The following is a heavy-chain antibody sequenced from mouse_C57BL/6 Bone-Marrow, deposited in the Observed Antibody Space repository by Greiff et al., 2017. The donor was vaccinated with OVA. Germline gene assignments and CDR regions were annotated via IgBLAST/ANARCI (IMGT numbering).Heavy chain of an antibody. CDR1: GYTFTDYY. CDR3: ASLLYPWFAY. Sequence: EVQLQQSGPVLVKPGASVKMSCKASGYTFTDYYMNWVKQSHGKSLEWIGVINPYNGGTSYNQKFKGKATLTVDKSSSTAYRELNSLTSEDSAVYYCASLLYPWFAYWGQGTLVTVSA. D-gene: IGHD2-12*01. J-gene: IGHJ3*01. V-gene: IGHV1-19*01. CDR2: INPYNGGT.